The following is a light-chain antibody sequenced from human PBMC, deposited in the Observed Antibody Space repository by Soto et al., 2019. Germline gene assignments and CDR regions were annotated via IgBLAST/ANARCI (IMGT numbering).Light chain of an antibody. Sequence: EMVLTQFPATLSLSPGERASLSCRASQSVGSYLAWYQQKPGQAPRLLIYDVSTRATGIPARFSGSGSGTDFTLTISSLDPEDFAVYSCQQRSNWPITFGQGTLLEVK. V-gene: IGKV3-11*01. J-gene: IGKJ5*01. CDR3: QQRSNWPIT. CDR1: QSVGSY. CDR2: DVS.